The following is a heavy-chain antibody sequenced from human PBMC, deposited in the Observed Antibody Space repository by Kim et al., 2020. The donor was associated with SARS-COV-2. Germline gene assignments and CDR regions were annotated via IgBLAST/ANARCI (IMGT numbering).Heavy chain of an antibody. Sequence: GGSLRLSCAASGFTFSDYYMSWIRQAPGKGLEWVSYISSSGSTIYYADSVKGRFTISRDNAKNSLYLQMNSLRAEDTAVYYCARGGYDYVWGSYRLHKQDSYGMDVWGQGTTVTVSS. J-gene: IGHJ6*02. V-gene: IGHV3-11*01. CDR1: GFTFSDYY. CDR2: ISSSGSTI. D-gene: IGHD3-16*02. CDR3: ARGGYDYVWGSYRLHKQDSYGMDV.